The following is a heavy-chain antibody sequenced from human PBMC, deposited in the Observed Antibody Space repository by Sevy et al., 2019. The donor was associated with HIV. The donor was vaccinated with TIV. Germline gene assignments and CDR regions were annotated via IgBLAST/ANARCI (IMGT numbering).Heavy chain of an antibody. CDR1: GGSLNNYY. J-gene: IGHJ4*02. CDR3: ALRGATPMVLPY. CDR2: ISHVGRT. V-gene: IGHV4-34*01. Sequence: SESLSLTCAVYGGSLNNYYWSWVRQPPGKGLEWIGEISHVGRTYYNPSLKSRVIMSVDTSKSQFSLKVTSVTAADSAVYYCALRGATPMVLPYWGQGSLVTVSS. D-gene: IGHD5-18*01.